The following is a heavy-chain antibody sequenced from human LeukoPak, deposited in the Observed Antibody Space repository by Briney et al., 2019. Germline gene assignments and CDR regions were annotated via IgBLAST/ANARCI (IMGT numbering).Heavy chain of an antibody. Sequence: SSETLSLTCAVYGGSFSGYYWSWIRQPPGKGLEWIGEINHSGSTNYNPSLKSRVTISVDTSKNQFSPKLSSVTAADTAVYYCASLLLWFGNWGQGTLVTVSS. D-gene: IGHD3-10*01. CDR1: GGSFSGYY. CDR2: INHSGST. J-gene: IGHJ4*02. V-gene: IGHV4-34*01. CDR3: ASLLLWFGN.